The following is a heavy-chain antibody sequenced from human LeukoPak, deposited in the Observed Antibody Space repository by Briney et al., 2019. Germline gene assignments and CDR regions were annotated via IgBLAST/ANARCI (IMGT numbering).Heavy chain of an antibody. CDR2: ISVSGGST. Sequence: GGSLRLACAASGFAFGSHAMSWVRQAPGKGLEWVSSISVSGGSTYHADSVKGRFTISRDNSKNTLYLQMNSLRAEDTAVYYCANGGVYGDNPSDYWGQGTLVTVSS. D-gene: IGHD4-17*01. CDR1: GFAFGSHA. J-gene: IGHJ4*02. CDR3: ANGGVYGDNPSDY. V-gene: IGHV3-23*01.